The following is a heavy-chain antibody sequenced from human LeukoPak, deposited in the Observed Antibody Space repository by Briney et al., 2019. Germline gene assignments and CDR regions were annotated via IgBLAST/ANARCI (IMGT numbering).Heavy chain of an antibody. CDR2: IWFDARNE. Sequence: PGRSLRLSCAASGFTFSSYGMHWVRQAPGKGLEWVAGIWFDARNEHYADSVKGRFTISRDNSKNALYLQMDSLRADDTAVYYCTRGFCSSPSCYDYWGQGTLVTVSS. D-gene: IGHD2-2*01. CDR1: GFTFSSYG. V-gene: IGHV3-33*01. CDR3: TRGFCSSPSCYDY. J-gene: IGHJ4*02.